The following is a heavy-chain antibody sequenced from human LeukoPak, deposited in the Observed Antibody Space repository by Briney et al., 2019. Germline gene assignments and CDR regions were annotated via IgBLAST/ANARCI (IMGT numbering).Heavy chain of an antibody. J-gene: IGHJ4*02. V-gene: IGHV4-31*03. Sequence: SQTLSLTCTVSGGSISIGGYYWSWIRQHPGKGLEWIGYIYYSGSTYYNPSLKSRVTISVDTSKNQCSLKLSSATAADTAVYYCARGGADSSGYYDYWGQGTLVTVSS. CDR3: ARGGADSSGYYDY. CDR1: GGSISIGGYY. CDR2: IYYSGST. D-gene: IGHD3-22*01.